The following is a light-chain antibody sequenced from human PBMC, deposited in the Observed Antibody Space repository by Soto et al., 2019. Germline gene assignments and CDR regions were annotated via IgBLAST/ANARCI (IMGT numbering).Light chain of an antibody. CDR1: QSINIW. J-gene: IGKJ1*01. V-gene: IGKV1-5*01. Sequence: DIQMPQSPSTLSASLGDRVTITCRASQSINIWLAWFQQKPGKAPKLLISDVSSLESGVPSRFSSSGFGTEFTLTISSLQPDDVATYYCQKYNSYWTFGQGTRVEIK. CDR3: QKYNSYWT. CDR2: DVS.